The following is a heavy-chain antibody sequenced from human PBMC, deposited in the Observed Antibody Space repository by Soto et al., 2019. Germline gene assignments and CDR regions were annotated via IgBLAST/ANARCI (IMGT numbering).Heavy chain of an antibody. CDR3: ARQFAPWFGVTYYYYGMDV. D-gene: IGHD3-10*01. CDR2: IYYSGST. CDR1: GGSISSSSYY. Sequence: XGTLSLTCTVSGGSISSSSYYWGWIRQPPGKGLEWIGSIYYSGSTYYNPSLKSRVTISVDTSKNQFSLKLSSVTAADTAVYYCARQFAPWFGVTYYYYGMDVWGQGTTVTVSS. V-gene: IGHV4-39*01. J-gene: IGHJ6*02.